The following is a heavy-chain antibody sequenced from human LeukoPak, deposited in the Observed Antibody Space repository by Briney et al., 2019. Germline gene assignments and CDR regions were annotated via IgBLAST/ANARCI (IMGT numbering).Heavy chain of an antibody. J-gene: IGHJ4*02. Sequence: GASVKVSCKASGYTFTSYGISWVRQAPGQGLEWMGWISAYNGNTNYAQKLQGRVTMTTDTSTSTAYMELRSLRSDDTAVYYCARDGRPTGPGGGFDYWGQGTLVTVSS. CDR1: GYTFTSYG. CDR2: ISAYNGNT. V-gene: IGHV1-18*04. D-gene: IGHD3-16*01. CDR3: ARDGRPTGPGGGFDY.